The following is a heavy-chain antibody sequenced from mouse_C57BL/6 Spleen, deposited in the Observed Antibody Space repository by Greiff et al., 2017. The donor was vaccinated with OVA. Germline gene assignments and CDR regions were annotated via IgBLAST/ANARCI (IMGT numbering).Heavy chain of an antibody. J-gene: IGHJ3*01. V-gene: IGHV1-61*01. CDR1: GYTFTSYW. Sequence: QVQLQQPGAELVRPGSSVKLSCKASGYTFTSYWMDWVKQRPGQGLEWIGNIYPSDSETHYNQKFKDKATLTVDKSSSTAYMQLSSLTAEDSAVYYCARELRLRGDWFAYWGQGTLVTVSA. CDR2: IYPSDSET. D-gene: IGHD3-2*02. CDR3: ARELRLRGDWFAY.